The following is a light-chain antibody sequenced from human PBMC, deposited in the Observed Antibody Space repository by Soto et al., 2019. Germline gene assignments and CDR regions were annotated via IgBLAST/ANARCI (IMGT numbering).Light chain of an antibody. CDR2: GAS. V-gene: IGKV1-39*01. CDR1: QGVNSY. J-gene: IGKJ1*01. CDR3: QQSYSSWT. Sequence: DIQMTQSPSSLSASVGDRVTIACRASQGVNSYLNWYQQKPGEAPKLLIYGASILQTGVPSRFSGSGSGTDFTLTISSLQPEDSATYYCQQSYSSWTFGQGTKVEIK.